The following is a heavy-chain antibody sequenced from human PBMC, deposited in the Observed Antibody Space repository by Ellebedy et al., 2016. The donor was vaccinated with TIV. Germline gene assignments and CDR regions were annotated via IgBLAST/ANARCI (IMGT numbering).Heavy chain of an antibody. CDR1: GFTFSHYA. CDR2: VVGSSGST. J-gene: IGHJ6*02. CDR3: AKDVSVGTTQSFYGMDV. D-gene: IGHD1-7*01. Sequence: PGGSLRLSCVASGFTFSHYAMNWVRQAPGKGLEWVSTVVGSSGSTYYADSVQGRFTVSRDNPKHTLYLQMNSLRDEDTAVYYCAKDVSVGTTQSFYGMDVWGQGTTVTVSS. V-gene: IGHV3-23*01.